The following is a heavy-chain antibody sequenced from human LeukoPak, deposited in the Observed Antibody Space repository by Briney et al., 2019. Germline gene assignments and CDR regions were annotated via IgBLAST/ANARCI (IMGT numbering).Heavy chain of an antibody. CDR3: ARERLDDLYYYYGMGV. CDR1: GYTFTSYA. V-gene: IGHV1-3*01. J-gene: IGHJ6*02. D-gene: IGHD3-3*01. Sequence: ASVKVSCKASGYTFTSYAMHWVRQAPGQRLEWMGWINAGNGNTKYSQKFQGRVTITRDTSASTAYMELSSLRSEDTAVYYCARERLDDLYYYYGMGVWGQGTTVTVSS. CDR2: INAGNGNT.